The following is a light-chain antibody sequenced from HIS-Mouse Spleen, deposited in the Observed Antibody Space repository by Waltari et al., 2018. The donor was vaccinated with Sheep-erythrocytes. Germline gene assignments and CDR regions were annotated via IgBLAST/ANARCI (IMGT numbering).Light chain of an antibody. V-gene: IGKV1-9*01. CDR3: QQSYNNPYT. CDR1: QGISSY. Sequence: DIQLTQSLSFPSAPLGDTVSNTCRASQGISSYLAWYQQKPGKAPKLLIYDASTLQSGVPSRFSGSGSGTEFTLTISSLQPEDFATYYCQQSYNNPYTFGQGTKLEIK. CDR2: DAS. J-gene: IGKJ2*01.